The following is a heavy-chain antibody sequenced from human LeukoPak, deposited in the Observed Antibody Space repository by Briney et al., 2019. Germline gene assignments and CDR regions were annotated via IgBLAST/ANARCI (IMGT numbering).Heavy chain of an antibody. D-gene: IGHD5-18*01. J-gene: IGHJ4*02. CDR1: GFIFHNYW. CDR2: IKQLESEK. CDR3: TRGGSGYSYGPSHY. Sequence: TGGSLRLSCVASGFIFHNYWMSWVRQAPGKGLEWVANIKQLESEKYYVDSVKGRFTISGDNAKNSLYLQMNSLRAEDTAVYYCTRGGSGYSYGPSHYWGQGTLVTVSS. V-gene: IGHV3-7*03.